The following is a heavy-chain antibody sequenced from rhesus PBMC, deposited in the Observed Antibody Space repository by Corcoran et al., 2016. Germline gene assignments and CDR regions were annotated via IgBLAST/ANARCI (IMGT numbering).Heavy chain of an antibody. V-gene: IGHV4-93*02. CDR3: ARHYGNYNWYFDL. D-gene: IGHD4-35*01. Sequence: QVQLQESGPAVVEPSETLSLTCAVSGGSISRSNWWSWIRQSPGKGLEWIGGSYGSDGTNAYKHSLSSRVTSSIDTPKNEVSLKWSSVTAADTAVYYCARHYGNYNWYFDLWGPGTPITISS. CDR1: GGSISRSNW. J-gene: IGHJ2*01. CDR2: SYGSDGTN.